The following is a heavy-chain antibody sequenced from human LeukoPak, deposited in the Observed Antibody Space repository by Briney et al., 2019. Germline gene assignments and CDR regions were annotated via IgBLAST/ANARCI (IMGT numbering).Heavy chain of an antibody. V-gene: IGHV3-33*01. D-gene: IGHD6-19*01. Sequence: QPGRSLRLSCAASGFTFSSYGMHWVRQAPGKGLEWVAVIWYDGSNKYYADSVKGRFTISRDNSKNTLYLQMNSLRAEDTAVYYCARDSLGTSSGWFDPWGQGTLVTVSS. J-gene: IGHJ5*02. CDR1: GFTFSSYG. CDR2: IWYDGSNK. CDR3: ARDSLGTSSGWFDP.